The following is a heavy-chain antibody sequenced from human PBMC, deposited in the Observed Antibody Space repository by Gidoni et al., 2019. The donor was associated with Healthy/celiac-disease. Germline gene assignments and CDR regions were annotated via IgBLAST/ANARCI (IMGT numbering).Heavy chain of an antibody. Sequence: QLQLQESGPGLVKPSETLSLTCTVSGGSISSRSYYWGWIRQPPGKGLEWIRSIYCSGSTYYNPSLKSRVTIAVDTSKNQFSLKLSSVTAADTAVYYCARKLSFGGDYYMDVWGKGTTVTVSS. J-gene: IGHJ6*03. CDR3: ARKLSFGGDYYMDV. CDR2: IYCSGST. CDR1: GGSISSRSYY. V-gene: IGHV4-39*01. D-gene: IGHD3-10*01.